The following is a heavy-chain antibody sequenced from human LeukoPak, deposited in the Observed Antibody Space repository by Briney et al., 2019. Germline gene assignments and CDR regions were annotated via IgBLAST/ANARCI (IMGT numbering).Heavy chain of an antibody. D-gene: IGHD5-18*01. J-gene: IGHJ4*02. CDR2: ISGSGGST. V-gene: IGHV3-23*01. CDR1: GFTFSTYA. CDR3: AKGDTTVDHNFDY. Sequence: SGGSLRLSCTASGFTFSTYAMSWVRQAPGKGLEWVSGISGSGGSTNHADSVKGRSIISRDNSKNTLYLQMNSLRDEDTAVYYCAKGDTTVDHNFDYWGQGTLVTVSS.